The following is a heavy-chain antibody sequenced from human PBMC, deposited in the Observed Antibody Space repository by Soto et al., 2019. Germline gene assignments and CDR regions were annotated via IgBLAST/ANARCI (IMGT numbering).Heavy chain of an antibody. D-gene: IGHD6-13*01. V-gene: IGHV1-3*01. Sequence: ASVKVSCKASGYTFTSYAMHWVRQAPGQRLEWMGWINAGNGNTKYSQKFQGRVTITRDTSANTAYMELSSLRSEDTAVYYCAGVSSSWYSSYGMDVWGQGTTVTVSS. CDR2: INAGNGNT. CDR3: AGVSSSWYSSYGMDV. CDR1: GYTFTSYA. J-gene: IGHJ6*02.